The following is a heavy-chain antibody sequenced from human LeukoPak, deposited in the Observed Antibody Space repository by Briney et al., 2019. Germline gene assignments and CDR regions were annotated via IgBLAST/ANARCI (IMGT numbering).Heavy chain of an antibody. CDR3: ARGGYYDILTGFNWFDP. CDR2: ISSSSSYI. Sequence: GRSLRPSCAASGFTFSSYSMNWVRQAPGKGLEWVSSISSSSSYIYYADSVKGRFTISRDNAKNSLYLQMNSLRAEDTAVYYCARGGYYDILTGFNWFDPWGQGTLVTVSS. J-gene: IGHJ5*02. D-gene: IGHD3-9*01. CDR1: GFTFSSYS. V-gene: IGHV3-21*01.